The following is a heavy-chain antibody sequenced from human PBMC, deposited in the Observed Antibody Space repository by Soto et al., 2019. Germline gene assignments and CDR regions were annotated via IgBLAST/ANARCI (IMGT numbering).Heavy chain of an antibody. CDR2: IIPIFGTA. D-gene: IGHD3-3*01. V-gene: IGHV1-69*13. CDR3: ARGSPRSRYSGYYYGMDV. CDR1: GGTFSSYA. J-gene: IGHJ6*02. Sequence: SVKVSCKASGGTFSSYAISWVRQAPGQGLEWMGGIIPIFGTANYAQKFQGRVTITADESTSTAYMELSSLRSEDTAVYYCARGSPRSRYSGYYYGMDVWGQGTTVTVSS.